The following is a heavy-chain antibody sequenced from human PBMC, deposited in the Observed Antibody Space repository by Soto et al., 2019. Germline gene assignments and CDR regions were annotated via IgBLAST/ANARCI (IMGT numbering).Heavy chain of an antibody. Sequence: KTSETLSLTCTVSGGSISSGDYYWSWIRQPPGKGLEWIGYIYYSGSTYYNPSLKSRVTISVDTSKNQFSLKLSSVTAADTAVYYCARLVVIPFYFDYWGQGTLVTVSS. J-gene: IGHJ4*02. CDR3: ARLVVIPFYFDY. V-gene: IGHV4-30-4*01. CDR2: IYYSGST. D-gene: IGHD3-22*01. CDR1: GGSISSGDYY.